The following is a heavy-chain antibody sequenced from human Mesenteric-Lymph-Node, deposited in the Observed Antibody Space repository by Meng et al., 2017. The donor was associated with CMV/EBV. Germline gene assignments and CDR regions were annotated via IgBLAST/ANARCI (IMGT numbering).Heavy chain of an antibody. V-gene: IGHV3-30*04. CDR2: ISYDGSNK. Sequence: GESLKISCAASGFTFSSYAMHWVRQAPGKGLEWVAVISYDGSNKYYADSVKGRFTISRDNSKNTLYLQMNSLRAEDTAVYYCAKDRGYNWNNELDPWGQGTLVTVSS. CDR1: GFTFSSYA. CDR3: AKDRGYNWNNELDP. D-gene: IGHD1-20*01. J-gene: IGHJ5*02.